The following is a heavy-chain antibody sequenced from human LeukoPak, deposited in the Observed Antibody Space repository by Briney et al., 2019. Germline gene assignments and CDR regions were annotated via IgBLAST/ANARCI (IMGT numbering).Heavy chain of an antibody. CDR3: ARSIAVAGTTFDY. CDR1: GGSISSSSYY. CDR2: IYYSGST. V-gene: IGHV4-61*05. D-gene: IGHD6-19*01. J-gene: IGHJ4*02. Sequence: SETLSLTCTVSGGSISSSSYYWGWIRQPPGKGLEWIGYIYYSGSTNYNPSLKSRVTISVDTSKNQFSLKLSSVTAADTAVYYCARSIAVAGTTFDYWGQGTLVTVSS.